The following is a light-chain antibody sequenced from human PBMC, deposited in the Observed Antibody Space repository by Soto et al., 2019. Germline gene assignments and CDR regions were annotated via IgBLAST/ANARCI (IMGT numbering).Light chain of an antibody. CDR2: EGS. J-gene: IGLJ3*02. Sequence: QSALTQPASVSGSPGQSITLSCTRASSGVENYNLVSWYQHHPGKAPKLIIYEGSQRPSGVSDRFSGSKSGNTASLTISGLQAEEEADYYCASYAGGVVFGGGTKLTVL. CDR3: ASYAGGVV. CDR1: SSGVENYNL. V-gene: IGLV2-23*01.